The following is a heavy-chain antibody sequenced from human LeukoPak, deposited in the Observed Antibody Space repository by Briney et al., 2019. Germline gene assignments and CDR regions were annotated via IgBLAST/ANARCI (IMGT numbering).Heavy chain of an antibody. CDR1: GFTFSNYA. D-gene: IGHD5-18*01. J-gene: IGHJ4*02. CDR3: AKAGTYWGYSYGYPYYFDY. V-gene: IGHV3-30-3*01. CDR2: ISYDGSNK. Sequence: GGSLRLSCAASGFTFSNYAMHWVRQAPGKGLEWVAVISYDGSNKYYADSVKGRFTISRDNSKNTLYLQMNSLRAEDTAVYYCAKAGTYWGYSYGYPYYFDYWGQGTLVTVSS.